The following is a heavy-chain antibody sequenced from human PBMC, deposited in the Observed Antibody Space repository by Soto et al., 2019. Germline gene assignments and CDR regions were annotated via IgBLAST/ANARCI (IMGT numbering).Heavy chain of an antibody. Sequence: PGVSLRLSCAASGFTFINAWMNWVRQAPGKGLEWVGRIKSKTDGGTTDYAAPVKGRFTISRDDSKNTLYLQMNSLKTEDTAVYYCTTTPDSSGYYYRSVETEIDYWGQGTLVTVSS. J-gene: IGHJ4*02. D-gene: IGHD3-22*01. CDR2: IKSKTDGGTT. V-gene: IGHV3-15*07. CDR3: TTTPDSSGYYYRSVETEIDY. CDR1: GFTFINAW.